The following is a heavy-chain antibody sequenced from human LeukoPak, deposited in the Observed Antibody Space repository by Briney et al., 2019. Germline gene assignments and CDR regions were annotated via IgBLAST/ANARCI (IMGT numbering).Heavy chain of an antibody. Sequence: SETLSLTCTVSGGSISSYYWSWIRQPPGKGLEWIGYIYYSGSTNYNPSLKSRVTISVDTSKNQFSLKLSSVTAADTAVYYCARAGVYYYDSSGRSNAFDIWGQGTMVTVSS. J-gene: IGHJ3*02. CDR2: IYYSGST. V-gene: IGHV4-59*12. CDR1: GGSISSYY. D-gene: IGHD3-22*01. CDR3: ARAGVYYYDSSGRSNAFDI.